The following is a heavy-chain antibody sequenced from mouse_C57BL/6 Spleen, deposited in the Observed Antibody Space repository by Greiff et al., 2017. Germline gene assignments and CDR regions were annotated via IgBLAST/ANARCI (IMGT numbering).Heavy chain of an antibody. CDR2: ISPGGSYT. CDR1: GFTFSSYA. J-gene: IGHJ3*01. CDR3: AREPPGVAY. Sequence: EVQLLESGGGLVKPGGSLKFSCAASGFTFSSYAMSWVRQTPEKRLEWVATISPGGSYTNYPDNVKGRFTISRDTANNNLYLQMSHLKSEDTAMYYCAREPPGVAYWGQGTLVTVSA. V-gene: IGHV5-4*01. D-gene: IGHD1-1*02.